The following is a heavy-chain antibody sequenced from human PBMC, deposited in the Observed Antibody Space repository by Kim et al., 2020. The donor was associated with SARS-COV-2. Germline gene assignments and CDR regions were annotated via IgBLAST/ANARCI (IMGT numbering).Heavy chain of an antibody. D-gene: IGHD6-13*01. CDR3: ARVYHSSSWYGVDY. V-gene: IGHV3-48*03. CDR1: GFTFSSYD. J-gene: IGHJ4*02. Sequence: GGSLRLSCAASGFTFSSYDMNWVRQAPGKGLEWVSYISSSGSTTYYADSVKGRFTISRDNAKNSLYLQMNSLRAEDTAVYYCARVYHSSSWYGVDYWGQGTLVTVSS. CDR2: ISSSGSTT.